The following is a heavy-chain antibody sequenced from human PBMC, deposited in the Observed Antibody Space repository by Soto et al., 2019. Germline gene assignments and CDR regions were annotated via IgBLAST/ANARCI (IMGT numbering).Heavy chain of an antibody. Sequence: QVQLVQSGAEVKKPGSSVKVSCKASGCTFSSYTISWVRQAPGQGLEWMGRIIPILGIANYAQKFQGRVTITADKSTSTAYMELSSLRSEDTAVYYCARGGGSYYDAPRTYYYYGMDVWGQGTTVTVSS. CDR2: IIPILGIA. CDR1: GCTFSSYT. CDR3: ARGGGSYYDAPRTYYYYGMDV. D-gene: IGHD1-26*01. J-gene: IGHJ6*02. V-gene: IGHV1-69*02.